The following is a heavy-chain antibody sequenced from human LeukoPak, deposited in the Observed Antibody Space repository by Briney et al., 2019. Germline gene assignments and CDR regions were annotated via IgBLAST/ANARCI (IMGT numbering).Heavy chain of an antibody. V-gene: IGHV6-1*01. CDR1: GDSVSSNSAA. Sequence: SQTLSLTCAISGDSVSSNSAAWNWIRQSPSRGLEWLGRTYYRSKWYNDYAVSVKSRITINPDTSKNQFSLQLNSVTPEDTAVYYRARDLNPGYSSSAAFDYWGQGTLVTVSS. D-gene: IGHD6-13*01. J-gene: IGHJ4*02. CDR2: TYYRSKWYN. CDR3: ARDLNPGYSSSAAFDY.